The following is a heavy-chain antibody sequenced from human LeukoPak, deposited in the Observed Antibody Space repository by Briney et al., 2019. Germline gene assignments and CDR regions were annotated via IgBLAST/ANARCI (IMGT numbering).Heavy chain of an antibody. D-gene: IGHD2-21*02. Sequence: GGSLRLSCAASGFTFSNAWMSWVRQAPGKGLEWVGRIKSKTDGGTTDYAAPVKGRFTISRDDSKNTLYLQMNSLKTEDTAVYYCAKDRRSSTVVVTANFDYWGQGTLVTVSS. CDR2: IKSKTDGGTT. CDR3: AKDRRSSTVVVTANFDY. CDR1: GFTFSNAW. J-gene: IGHJ4*02. V-gene: IGHV3-15*01.